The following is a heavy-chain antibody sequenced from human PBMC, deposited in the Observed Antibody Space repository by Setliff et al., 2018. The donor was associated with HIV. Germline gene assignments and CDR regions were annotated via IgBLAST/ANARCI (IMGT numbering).Heavy chain of an antibody. D-gene: IGHD3-9*01. J-gene: IGHJ4*02. CDR2: IYTSGST. V-gene: IGHV4-4*09. CDR1: GGSISSYY. Sequence: PSETLSLTCTVSGGSISSYYWSWIRQPPGKGLEWIGYIYTSGSTNYNPSLKSRVTISGDTSKNQFSLRLSSVTAPDTAIYYCARQTWEYYDTLTGYYRSPKNFDSWGQGTLVTVSS. CDR3: ARQTWEYYDTLTGYYRSPKNFDS.